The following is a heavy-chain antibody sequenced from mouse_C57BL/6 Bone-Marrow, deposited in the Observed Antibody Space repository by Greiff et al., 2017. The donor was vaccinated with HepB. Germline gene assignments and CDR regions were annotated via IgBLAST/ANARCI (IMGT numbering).Heavy chain of an antibody. CDR3: TLLRFDY. CDR1: GFNIKDDY. CDR2: IDPENGDT. J-gene: IGHJ2*01. V-gene: IGHV14-4*01. D-gene: IGHD1-1*01. Sequence: EVQLQESGAELVRPGASVKLSCTASGFNIKDDYMHWVKQRPEQGLEWIGWIDPENGDTEYASKFQGKATITADTSSNTAYLQLSSLTSEDTAVYYCTLLRFDYWGQGTTLTVSS.